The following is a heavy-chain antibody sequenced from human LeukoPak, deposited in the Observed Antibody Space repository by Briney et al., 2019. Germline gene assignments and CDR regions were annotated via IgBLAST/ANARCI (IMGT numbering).Heavy chain of an antibody. D-gene: IGHD3-22*01. V-gene: IGHV1-18*01. CDR1: GYTFTSYG. CDR2: ISAYNGNT. J-gene: IGHJ4*02. Sequence: ASVKVSCKASGYTFTSYGISWVRQAPGQGLEWMGWISAYNGNTNYAQKLQGRVTMTTDTSTSTAYMELRSLRSDDTAVYYCASGGVVTNPWGQYQFDYWGQGTLVTVSS. CDR3: ASGGVVTNPWGQYQFDY.